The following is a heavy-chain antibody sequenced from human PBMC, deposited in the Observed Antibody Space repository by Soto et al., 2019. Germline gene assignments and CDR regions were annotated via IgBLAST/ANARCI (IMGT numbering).Heavy chain of an antibody. CDR2: ISVGGDVT. Sequence: EMQLLESGGGLVHPGGSLRLSCAASGFTFSNYAMTWVRQAPGKGLEWVSAISVGGDVTYYADSVRGRFTISRDNSKNTLYLQMNSLRAEDTALYYCAKDYLTNSRFAYGLDAWGQGTTVTVSS. J-gene: IGHJ6*02. CDR1: GFTFSNYA. D-gene: IGHD3-10*01. V-gene: IGHV3-23*01. CDR3: AKDYLTNSRFAYGLDA.